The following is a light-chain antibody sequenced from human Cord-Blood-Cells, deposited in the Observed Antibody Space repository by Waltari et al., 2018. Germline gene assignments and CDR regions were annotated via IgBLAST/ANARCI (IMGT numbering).Light chain of an antibody. J-gene: IGKJ3*01. Sequence: DIQMTQSPSSLSASVGDRVTIPCHASQDISNYLHWYQQKPGKAPKLLIYYASNLETGVPSRFSGSGSGTDFTFTISSLQPEDIATYYCQQYDNLPFTFGPGTKVDIK. CDR3: QQYDNLPFT. CDR1: QDISNY. V-gene: IGKV1-33*01. CDR2: YAS.